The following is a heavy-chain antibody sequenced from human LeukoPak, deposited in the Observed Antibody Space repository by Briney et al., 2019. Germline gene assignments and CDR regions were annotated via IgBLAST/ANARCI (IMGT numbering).Heavy chain of an antibody. CDR1: SGSISTSNYY. CDR3: ARGAVYCSGGSCPFDY. D-gene: IGHD2-15*01. J-gene: IGHJ4*02. Sequence: SETLSLTCTVSSGSISTSNYYWGWVRQPPGEGLEWIGYIYYSGSTNYNPSLKSRVTISVDTSKNQFSLKLSSVTAADTAVYYCARGAVYCSGGSCPFDYWGQGTLVTVSS. CDR2: IYYSGST. V-gene: IGHV4-61*05.